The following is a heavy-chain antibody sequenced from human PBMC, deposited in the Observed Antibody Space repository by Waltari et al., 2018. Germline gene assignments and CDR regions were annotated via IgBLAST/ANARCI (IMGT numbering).Heavy chain of an antibody. CDR2: IYHSGST. Sequence: QVQLQESGPGMVKPSETLSLTCAVSGYSISSGYYWGWIRQPPGTGLEWIGSIYHSGSTYYNPSLKSRVTISVDTSKNQFSLKLSSVTAADTAVYYCARHKGSSWYGGYYYYYMDVWGKGTTVTVSS. V-gene: IGHV4-38-2*01. CDR1: GYSISSGYY. D-gene: IGHD6-13*01. J-gene: IGHJ6*03. CDR3: ARHKGSSWYGGYYYYYMDV.